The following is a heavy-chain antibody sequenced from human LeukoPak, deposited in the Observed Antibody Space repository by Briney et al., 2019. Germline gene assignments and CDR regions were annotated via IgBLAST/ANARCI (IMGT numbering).Heavy chain of an antibody. V-gene: IGHV3-30-3*01. CDR2: LSYDGSKA. J-gene: IGHJ4*02. D-gene: IGHD6-19*01. Sequence: PGGSLRLSRAASGFTFSSHAMHWVRQAPGKGLEWVALLSYDGSKAYYADSVKGRFTISRDNSKNTLYLQMNSLRPEDTAVYYCAKAGSGYWGQGTLVTVSS. CDR3: AKAGSGY. CDR1: GFTFSSHA.